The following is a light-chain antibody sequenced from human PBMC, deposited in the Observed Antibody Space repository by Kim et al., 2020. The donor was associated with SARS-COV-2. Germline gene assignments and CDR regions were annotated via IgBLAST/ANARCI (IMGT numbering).Light chain of an antibody. CDR2: EVS. Sequence: QSALTQPASVSGSPGQSITISCTGTSSDVGSYNLVSWYQQHPGKAPKLLIYEVSKRPSGVSNRFSASKSGNTASLTISGLQAEDEADYYCCSYAGSNTYVFGTGTKV. CDR1: SSDVGSYNL. J-gene: IGLJ1*01. V-gene: IGLV2-23*02. CDR3: CSYAGSNTYV.